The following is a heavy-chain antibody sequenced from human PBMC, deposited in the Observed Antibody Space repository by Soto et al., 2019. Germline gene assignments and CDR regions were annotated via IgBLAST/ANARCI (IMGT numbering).Heavy chain of an antibody. J-gene: IGHJ4*02. V-gene: IGHV3-48*02. CDR2: ISSGSSTV. Sequence: EVQLVESGGGLVQPGGSLTLSCAGSGFTFSSYSMNWVRQAPGAGLEWVSYISSGSSTVYYTDSVKGRFTSSRDNAKDSRYLQMNSLRDEDTAVYYCARDRAVAGYVYDYWGQGILVTVSS. CDR1: GFTFSSYS. D-gene: IGHD6-19*01. CDR3: ARDRAVAGYVYDY.